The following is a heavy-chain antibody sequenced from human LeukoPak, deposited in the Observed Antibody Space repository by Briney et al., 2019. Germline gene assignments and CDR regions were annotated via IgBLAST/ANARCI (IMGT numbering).Heavy chain of an antibody. CDR3: ARLRDYYYMDV. CDR1: GYSISSGYY. CDR2: IYHSGST. V-gene: IGHV4-38-2*01. Sequence: SETLSLTCAVSGYSISSGYYWGWIRQPPGKGLEWIGSIYHSGSTYYNPSLKSRVPISVDTSRNQFSLKLSSVTAADTAVYYCARLRDYYYMDVWGKGTTVTVSS. J-gene: IGHJ6*03.